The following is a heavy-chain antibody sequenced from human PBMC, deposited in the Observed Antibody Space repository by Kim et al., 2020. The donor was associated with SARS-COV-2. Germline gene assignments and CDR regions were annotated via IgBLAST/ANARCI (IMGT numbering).Heavy chain of an antibody. J-gene: IGHJ4*02. V-gene: IGHV3-64D*06. D-gene: IGHD2-21*02. Sequence: SVKGRFTISRDNSKNTLYLQMSSLRAEDTAVYYCVKDGTAYCGGDCYSDYWGQGTLVTVSS. CDR3: VKDGTAYCGGDCYSDY.